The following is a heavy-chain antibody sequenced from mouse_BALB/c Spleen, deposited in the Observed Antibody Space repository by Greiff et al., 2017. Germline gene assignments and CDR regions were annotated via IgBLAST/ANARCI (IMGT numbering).Heavy chain of an antibody. V-gene: IGHV1S135*01. CDR1: GYSFTSYY. D-gene: IGHD3-2*01. CDR3: ARALDSSGSFDY. CDR2: IDPFNGGT. J-gene: IGHJ2*01. Sequence: VQLKQSGPELMKPGASVKISCKASGYSFTSYYMHWVKQSHGKSLEWIGYIDPFNGGTSYNQKFKGKATLTVDKSSSTAYMHLSSLTSEDSAVYYCARALDSSGSFDYWGQGTTLTVSS.